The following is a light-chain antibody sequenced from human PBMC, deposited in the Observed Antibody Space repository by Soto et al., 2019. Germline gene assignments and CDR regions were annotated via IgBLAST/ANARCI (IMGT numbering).Light chain of an antibody. Sequence: DIQMTQSKSSLSAYVGDRVTITCRASKSISSYLHWYQQKPGKAPKLLIYAASNLQSGDPSSFTGSASSTSFTLTISSLQPEDFPTYYFHQTYTPPLTFG. V-gene: IGKV1-39*01. CDR1: KSISSY. CDR3: HQTYTPPLT. J-gene: IGKJ4*01. CDR2: AAS.